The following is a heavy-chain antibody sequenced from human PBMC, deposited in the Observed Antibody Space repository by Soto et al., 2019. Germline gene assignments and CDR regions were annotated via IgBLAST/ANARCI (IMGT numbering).Heavy chain of an antibody. D-gene: IGHD3-9*01. V-gene: IGHV4-30-4*01. J-gene: IGHJ4*02. CDR2: IYYSGST. CDR1: GGSISSGDYY. CDR3: ARAFDILTRYYFDY. Sequence: SETLSLTCTVSGGSISSGDYYWSWIRQPPGKGLEWIEYIYYSGSTYYNPSLKSRVTISVDTSKNQFSLKLSSVTAADTAVYYCARAFDILTRYYFDYWGQGTLVTVS.